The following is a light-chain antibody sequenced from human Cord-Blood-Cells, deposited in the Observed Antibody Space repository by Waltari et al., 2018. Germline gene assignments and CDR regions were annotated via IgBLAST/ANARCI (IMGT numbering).Light chain of an antibody. CDR1: SSDVGGYNY. J-gene: IGLJ3*02. CDR2: DVS. Sequence: QSALTQPASVSGSPGQLITISCTGTSSDVGGYNYVSWYQQHPGEAPKLMIYDVSNRPSGVSNRFSGSKSGNTASLTISGLQAEDEADYYCSSYTSSSTWVFGGGTKLTVL. V-gene: IGLV2-14*01. CDR3: SSYTSSSTWV.